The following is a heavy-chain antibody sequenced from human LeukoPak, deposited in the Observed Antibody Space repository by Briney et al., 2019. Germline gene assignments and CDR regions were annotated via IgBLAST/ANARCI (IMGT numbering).Heavy chain of an antibody. CDR2: ISGSGGST. J-gene: IGHJ4*02. Sequence: PGGSLRLSCAASGFTFSSYAMSWVRQAPGKGLEWVSAISGSGGSTYYADSVKGRFTISRDNSKNTLYLQMNSLRAEDTAVYYCAKDQTGQIYSSGWYGDYWGQGTLVTVSS. V-gene: IGHV3-23*01. CDR3: AKDQTGQIYSSGWYGDY. CDR1: GFTFSSYA. D-gene: IGHD6-19*01.